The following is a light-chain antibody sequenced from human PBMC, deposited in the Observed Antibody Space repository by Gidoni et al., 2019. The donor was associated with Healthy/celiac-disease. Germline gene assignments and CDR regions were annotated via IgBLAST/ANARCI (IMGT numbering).Light chain of an antibody. CDR1: QSVSIY. V-gene: IGKV3-11*01. CDR3: QQRINWPRT. Sequence: EILLTQSPATLSLSPGETATLSCRASQSVSIYVAWYQQKPGQAPRLLIYDASSRATGIPARFSGSGSGTDFTLIISSLEPEDFAVYYCQQRINWPRTFGQGTKVEFK. J-gene: IGKJ1*01. CDR2: DAS.